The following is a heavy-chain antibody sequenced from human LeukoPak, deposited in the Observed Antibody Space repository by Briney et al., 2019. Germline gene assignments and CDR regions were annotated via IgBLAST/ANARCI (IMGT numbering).Heavy chain of an antibody. CDR1: GGSISSYY. CDR3: ARATPLDSYYYYYGMDV. CDR2: IYYSGST. D-gene: IGHD5-24*01. J-gene: IGHJ6*02. Sequence: SETLSLTCTVSGGSISSYYWTWIRQSPGKGLEWIGYIYYSGSTNYNPSLKSRVTILVDTSKNQFSLNLSSVTAADTAVYYCARATPLDSYYYYYGMDVWGQGTTVIVSS. V-gene: IGHV4-59*01.